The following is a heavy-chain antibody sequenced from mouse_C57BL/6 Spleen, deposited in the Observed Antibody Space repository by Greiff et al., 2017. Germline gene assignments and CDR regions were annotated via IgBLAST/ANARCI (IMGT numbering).Heavy chain of an antibody. J-gene: IGHJ3*01. Sequence: QVQLQQPGAELVKPGASVKLSCKASGYTFTSYWMQWVKQRPGQGLEWIGEIDPSDSYTNYNQKFKGKATLTVDTSSSTAYMQLSSLTSEDSAVYYCASRYDSNYVGFAYWGQGTLVTVSA. CDR2: IDPSDSYT. D-gene: IGHD2-5*01. CDR3: ASRYDSNYVGFAY. V-gene: IGHV1-50*01. CDR1: GYTFTSYW.